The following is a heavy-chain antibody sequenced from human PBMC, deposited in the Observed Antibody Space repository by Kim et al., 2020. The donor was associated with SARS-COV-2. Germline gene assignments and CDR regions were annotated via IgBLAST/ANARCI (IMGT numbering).Heavy chain of an antibody. V-gene: IGHV3-11*04. CDR3: AGTRRSSSTYYGMDV. D-gene: IGHD6-13*01. J-gene: IGHJ6*02. Sequence: DSENGPFTISRDNAKNSLCLQMTSLRAEDTAVYYCAGTRRSSSTYYGMDVWGQGTTVTVSS.